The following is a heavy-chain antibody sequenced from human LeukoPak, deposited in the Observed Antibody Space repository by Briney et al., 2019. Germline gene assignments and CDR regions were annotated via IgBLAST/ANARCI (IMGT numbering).Heavy chain of an antibody. Sequence: ASVKVSCKASGYTFTSYGISWVRQAPGQGLEWMGWISAYNGNTNYAQKLQGRVTMTTDTSTSTAYMELRSLRSEDTAVYYCARDYYDFWSGYYFDYWGQGTLVTVSS. CDR3: ARDYYDFWSGYYFDY. CDR1: GYTFTSYG. J-gene: IGHJ4*02. V-gene: IGHV1-18*01. CDR2: ISAYNGNT. D-gene: IGHD3-3*01.